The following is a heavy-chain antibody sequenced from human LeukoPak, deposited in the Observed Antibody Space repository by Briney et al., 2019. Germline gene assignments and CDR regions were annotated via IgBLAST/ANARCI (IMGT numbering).Heavy chain of an antibody. J-gene: IGHJ4*02. D-gene: IGHD6-19*01. CDR2: ISWNSDSI. Sequence: GGSLRLSCAASGFTFDDYAMHWVRQAPGKGLEWVSGISWNSDSIGYAASVQGRFTISRDNAKNSLYLQMNSLRAEDTALYYCAKYHSGWYDYWGQGTLVTVSS. CDR1: GFTFDDYA. CDR3: AKYHSGWYDY. V-gene: IGHV3-9*01.